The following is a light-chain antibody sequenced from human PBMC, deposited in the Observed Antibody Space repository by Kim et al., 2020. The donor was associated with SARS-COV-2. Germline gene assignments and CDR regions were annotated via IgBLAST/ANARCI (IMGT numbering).Light chain of an antibody. V-gene: IGLV2-11*01. CDR1: SSDVGGYNY. J-gene: IGLJ3*02. Sequence: GQSGTIARTGTSSDVGGYNYVSWYQQHPDAAPKLMIYDVSERPSGVPDRLSGSKSDNTASLTISGLQAEDEADYYCGSYGGSFTWVFGGGTQLTVL. CDR2: DVS. CDR3: GSYGGSFTWV.